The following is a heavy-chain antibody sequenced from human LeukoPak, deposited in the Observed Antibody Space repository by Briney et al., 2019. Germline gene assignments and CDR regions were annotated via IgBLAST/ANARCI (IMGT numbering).Heavy chain of an antibody. CDR1: GGTFSSYA. D-gene: IGHD1-26*01. CDR3: ARDFDGVVGATVY. Sequence: GASVKVSCKASGGTFSSYAISWVRQAPGQGLEWMGGIIPIFGTANYAQKFQGRVTITADESTSTAYMELSSLRSEDTAVYYCARDFDGVVGATVYWGQGTLVTVSS. J-gene: IGHJ4*02. CDR2: IIPIFGTA. V-gene: IGHV1-69*13.